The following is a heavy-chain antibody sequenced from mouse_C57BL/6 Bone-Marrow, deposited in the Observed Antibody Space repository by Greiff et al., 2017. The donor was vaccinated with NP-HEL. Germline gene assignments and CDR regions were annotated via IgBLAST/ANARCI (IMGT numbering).Heavy chain of an antibody. J-gene: IGHJ1*03. V-gene: IGHV1-80*01. CDR3: ARSLITTVVASYWYFEV. CDR1: GYAFSSYW. CDR2: IYPGDGDT. Sequence: QVQLQQSGAELVKPGASVKISCKASGYAFSSYWMNWVKQRPGKGLEWIGQIYPGDGDTNYNGKFKGKATLTADKSSSTAYMQLSSLTSEDSAVYFCARSLITTVVASYWYFEVWGTGTTVTVSS. D-gene: IGHD1-1*01.